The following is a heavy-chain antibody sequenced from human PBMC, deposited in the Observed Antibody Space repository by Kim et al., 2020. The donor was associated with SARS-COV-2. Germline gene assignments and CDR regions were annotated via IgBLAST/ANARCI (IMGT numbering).Heavy chain of an antibody. Sequence: SETLSLTCTVSDGSISKYYWSWIRQPPGKGLEWIAYIHYSGKTDYNPSLKSRVTISVDTSKSQFSLKLTSVTAADTAVYFCSRLAVNPYHYYDMDVWGPGTTVPVSS. CDR1: DGSISKYY. V-gene: IGHV4-59*01. CDR2: IHYSGKT. J-gene: IGHJ6*02. CDR3: SRLAVNPYHYYDMDV. D-gene: IGHD6-13*01.